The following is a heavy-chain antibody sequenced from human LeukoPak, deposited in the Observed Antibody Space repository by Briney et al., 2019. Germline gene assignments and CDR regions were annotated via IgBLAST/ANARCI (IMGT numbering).Heavy chain of an antibody. CDR1: GFTFSSYW. D-gene: IGHD6-19*01. Sequence: GGSLRLSCAASGFTFSSYWMHWVRQAPGKGLVWVSRINSDGSSTTYADSVKGRFTISRDNAKNTLYLQMNSLRAEDTAVYYCARLGGIAVTGAIDYWGQGTLATVSS. CDR3: ARLGGIAVTGAIDY. CDR2: INSDGSST. J-gene: IGHJ4*02. V-gene: IGHV3-74*01.